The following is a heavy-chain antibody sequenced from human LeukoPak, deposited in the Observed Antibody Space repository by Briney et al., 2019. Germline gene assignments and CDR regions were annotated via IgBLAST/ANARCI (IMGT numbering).Heavy chain of an antibody. D-gene: IGHD3-10*01. CDR1: GFTFSRYV. V-gene: IGHV3-64D*06. CDR3: VRGSSGFDF. Sequence: GGPLTLSCSASGFTFSRYVMNWLRQAPGKGLEYVSVISSNGGSTYYADSVKGRFTISRDNSKNTLYLQMSSLRAEDTAVYYCVRGSSGFDFWGQGTLVTVSS. CDR2: ISSNGGST. J-gene: IGHJ4*02.